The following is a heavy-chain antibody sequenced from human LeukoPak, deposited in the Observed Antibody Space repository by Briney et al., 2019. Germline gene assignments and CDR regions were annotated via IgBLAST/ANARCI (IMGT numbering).Heavy chain of an antibody. Sequence: GGSLRLSCAASGFTFSSYGMHWVRQAPGKGLEWVAFIRYDGSNKYYADSVKGRFTISRDNSKNAVFLQMNSLRAEDTAVYYCAKQPDYYYYMDVWGKGTTVTVSS. J-gene: IGHJ6*03. CDR1: GFTFSSYG. V-gene: IGHV3-30*02. CDR2: IRYDGSNK. CDR3: AKQPDYYYYMDV.